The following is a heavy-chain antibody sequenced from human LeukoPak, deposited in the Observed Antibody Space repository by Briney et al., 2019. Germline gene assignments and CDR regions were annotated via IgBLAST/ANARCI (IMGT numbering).Heavy chain of an antibody. CDR1: GGSISSSSYY. CDR2: IYYSGST. Sequence: PSETLSLTCTVSGGSISSSSYYWGWIRQPPGRGLEWIGYIYYSGSTHYNPSLKSRVTISVDTSRNQFSLNLTSMTAADTAVYYCVRHFAPFRLGPHFDYWGQGSLVTVSS. D-gene: IGHD1-26*01. V-gene: IGHV4-61*05. CDR3: VRHFAPFRLGPHFDY. J-gene: IGHJ4*02.